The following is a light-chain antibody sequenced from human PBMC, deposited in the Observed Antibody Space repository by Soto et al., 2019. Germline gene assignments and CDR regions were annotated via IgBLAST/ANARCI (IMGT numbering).Light chain of an antibody. J-gene: IGKJ2*01. CDR3: QPYNNWPGT. Sequence: EIVMTQSPATLSVSPGERASLSCSAGQSVSSNLAWYQQKPGQAPWLLIYVASTRAAGIPARFSGSGSGTEFTLIISSLESEDVAVYYCQPYNNWPGTFGQGTKLEIK. V-gene: IGKV3-15*01. CDR1: QSVSSN. CDR2: VAS.